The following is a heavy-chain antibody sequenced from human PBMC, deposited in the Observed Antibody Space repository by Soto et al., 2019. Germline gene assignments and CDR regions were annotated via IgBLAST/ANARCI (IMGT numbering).Heavy chain of an antibody. J-gene: IGHJ6*02. D-gene: IGHD3-3*01. CDR1: GGSVSSGSYY. V-gene: IGHV4-61*01. CDR2: IYYSGST. Sequence: PSETLSLTCTVSGGSVSSGSYYWSWIRQPPGKGLEWIGYIYYSGSTNYNPSLKSRVTISVDTSKNQFSLKLSSVTAADTAVYYCARDRKNRVAPPYMDVWGQGTTVTVSS. CDR3: ARDRKNRVAPPYMDV.